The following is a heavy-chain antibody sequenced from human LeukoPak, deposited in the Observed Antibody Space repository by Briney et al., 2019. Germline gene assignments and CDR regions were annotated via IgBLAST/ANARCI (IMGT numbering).Heavy chain of an antibody. CDR2: IWYDGSNK. CDR3: ARDGAIEYSSSSLVPAASHYYYYYGMDV. V-gene: IGHV3-33*01. Sequence: GGSLRLSCAASGFTSSSYGMHWVRQAPGKGLEWVAVIWYDGSNKYYADSVKGRFTISRDNSKNTLYLQMNSLRAEDAAVYYCARDGAIEYSSSSLVPAASHYYYYYGMDVWGQGTTVTVSS. J-gene: IGHJ6*02. CDR1: GFTSSSYG. D-gene: IGHD6-6*01.